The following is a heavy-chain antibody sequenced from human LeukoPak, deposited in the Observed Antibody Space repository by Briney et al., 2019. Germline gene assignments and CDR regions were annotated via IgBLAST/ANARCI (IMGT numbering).Heavy chain of an antibody. Sequence: SETLSLTCTVSGGSISSYYWSWIRQPAGKGLEWIGRIYTSGSTNYNPSLKSRVTMSVDTSKNQFSLKLSSVTAADTAVYYCARVWFGELFGAFDIWGQGTMVTVSS. D-gene: IGHD3-10*01. V-gene: IGHV4-4*07. CDR2: IYTSGST. J-gene: IGHJ3*02. CDR1: GGSISSYY. CDR3: ARVWFGELFGAFDI.